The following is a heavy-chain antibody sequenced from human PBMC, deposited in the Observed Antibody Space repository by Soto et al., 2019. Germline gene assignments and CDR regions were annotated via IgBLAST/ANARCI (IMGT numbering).Heavy chain of an antibody. J-gene: IGHJ4*02. CDR2: TKNKGNSYTT. CDR3: ARGGYEYRY. Sequence: PACSLRLSCAASGDTFYSYAMGGVRQAPGKGLEWVGRTKNKGNSYTTEYAASVKGRFTISRDDSKNSVYLQMNSLKSEDTAVYYCARGGYEYRYWGQGTLVTVSS. D-gene: IGHD5-12*01. V-gene: IGHV3-72*01. CDR1: GDTFYSYA.